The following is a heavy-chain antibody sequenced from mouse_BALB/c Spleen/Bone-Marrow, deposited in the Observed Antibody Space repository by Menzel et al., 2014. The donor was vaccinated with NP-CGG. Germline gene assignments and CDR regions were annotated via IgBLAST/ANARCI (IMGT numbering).Heavy chain of an antibody. V-gene: IGHV1-82*01. CDR1: GYAFXSSW. J-gene: IGHJ4*01. Sequence: VQLQQSGPELVKPGASVKISCKASGYAFXSSWMNWVKQRPGQGLEWIGRIYPGDGDTKYNGKFKGKATLTADKSSSTAYMQLSSLTSVDSAVYFCARSDGYRDMDYWGQRTSVTVSS. CDR3: ARSDGYRDMDY. D-gene: IGHD2-3*01. CDR2: IYPGDGDT.